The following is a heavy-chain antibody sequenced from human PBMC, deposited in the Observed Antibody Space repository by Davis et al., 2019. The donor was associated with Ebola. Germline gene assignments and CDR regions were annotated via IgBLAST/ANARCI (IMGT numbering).Heavy chain of an antibody. CDR1: GFTFSSYW. D-gene: IGHD5-18*01. J-gene: IGHJ4*02. CDR3: ARGYSYGYFNY. V-gene: IGHV3-74*01. Sequence: GESLKISCAAPGFTFSSYWMHWVRQAPGKGLVWVSRINSDGSSTSYADSVKRRFTISRDNAKNTLYLQMNSLRAEDTAVYYCARGYSYGYFNYWGQGTLVTVSS. CDR2: INSDGSST.